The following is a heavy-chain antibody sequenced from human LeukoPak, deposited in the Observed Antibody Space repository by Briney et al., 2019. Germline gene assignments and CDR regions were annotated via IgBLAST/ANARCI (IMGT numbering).Heavy chain of an antibody. Sequence: SVKVSCKTSGGTFSSYTISWVRQAPGQGLEWMGRIVPSLGLTNYAQKFQGRVTVTADKSTSTAYMELSSLRSEDTGVYYCARVLSQYYYGSGSYYYDYWGQGTLVTVSS. CDR3: ARVLSQYYYGSGSYYYDY. CDR2: IVPSLGLT. J-gene: IGHJ4*02. D-gene: IGHD3-10*01. CDR1: GGTFSSYT. V-gene: IGHV1-69*02.